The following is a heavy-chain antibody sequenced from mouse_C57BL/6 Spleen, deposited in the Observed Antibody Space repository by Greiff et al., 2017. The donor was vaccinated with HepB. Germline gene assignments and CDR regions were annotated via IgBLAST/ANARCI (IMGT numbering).Heavy chain of an antibody. CDR2: IYPGSGST. J-gene: IGHJ3*01. Sequence: QVQLQQPGAELVKPGASVKMSCKASGYTFTSYWITWVKQRPGQGLEWMGDIYPGSGSTNYNEKFKSKATLTVDTTSSTAYMQLSSLTSEDSAVYYCARWDYYGYDGAYWGQGTLVTVSA. CDR3: ARWDYYGYDGAY. D-gene: IGHD2-2*01. V-gene: IGHV1-55*01. CDR1: GYTFTSYW.